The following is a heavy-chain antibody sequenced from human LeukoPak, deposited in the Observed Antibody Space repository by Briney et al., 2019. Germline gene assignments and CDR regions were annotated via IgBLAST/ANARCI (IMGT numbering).Heavy chain of an antibody. D-gene: IGHD5-12*01. CDR3: SKLSVASADS. Sequence: GGSLRLSCAASGFSFSDYVMNWVRQDPGKGLEWVSNIRPSGGTKYYAVSVKGRFTISRDNAKNSLYLQMNSLRAEDTGVYYCSKLSVASADSWGQGTLVTVSS. CDR1: GFSFSDYV. V-gene: IGHV3-48*03. J-gene: IGHJ4*02. CDR2: IRPSGGTK.